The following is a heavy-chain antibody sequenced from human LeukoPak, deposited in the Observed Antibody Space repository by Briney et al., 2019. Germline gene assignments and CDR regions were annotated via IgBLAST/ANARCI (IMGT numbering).Heavy chain of an antibody. V-gene: IGHV3-23*01. D-gene: IGHD2-2*01. CDR2: ISGSGGST. Sequence: GGSLRLSCAASGFTVSSYAMSLVRQAAGKGLEWVSAISGSGGSTYYADSVKGRFTISRDNSKNTLYLQMNSLRAEDTAVYYCAKTGGEKSTSCLIDYWGQGTLVTVSS. CDR3: AKTGGEKSTSCLIDY. J-gene: IGHJ4*02. CDR1: GFTVSSYA.